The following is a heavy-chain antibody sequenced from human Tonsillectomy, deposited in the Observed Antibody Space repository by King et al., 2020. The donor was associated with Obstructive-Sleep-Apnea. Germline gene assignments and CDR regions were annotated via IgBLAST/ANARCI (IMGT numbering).Heavy chain of an antibody. Sequence: VQLQESGPGLVKPSETLSLTCTVSGFSISDGYYWGWLRQFPGKGLEWIGSIYYSGSTYYNPSLKSRITVSVDTSKNQFSLEMNSVSATDTAVYYCAKHEFWTGYSPYWFDPWGQGTLVTVSS. CDR3: AKHEFWTGYSPYWFDP. V-gene: IGHV4-38-2*02. D-gene: IGHD3/OR15-3a*01. CDR2: IYYSGST. CDR1: GFSISDGYY. J-gene: IGHJ5*02.